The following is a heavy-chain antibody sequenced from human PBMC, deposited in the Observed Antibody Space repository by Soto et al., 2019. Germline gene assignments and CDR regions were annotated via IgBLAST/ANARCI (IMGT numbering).Heavy chain of an antibody. D-gene: IGHD2-8*01. Sequence: SXRLSWSVSVCTFTDYYIISLRRAPGKGLEWISYISAGSTYINYAQSVKGRFTISIDDAKKSLSLQMTSLRAEDTAVYYCARDLLVKWYDLDIWGQGTMVTV. V-gene: IGHV3-11*06. J-gene: IGHJ3*02. CDR3: ARDLLVKWYDLDI. CDR2: ISAGSTYI. CDR1: VCTFTDYY.